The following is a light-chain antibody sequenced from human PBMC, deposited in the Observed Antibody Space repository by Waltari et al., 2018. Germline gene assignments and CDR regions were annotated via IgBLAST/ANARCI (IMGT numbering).Light chain of an antibody. CDR3: SSYAGIRKLV. J-gene: IGLJ2*01. CDR1: TSDVGFYDY. V-gene: IGLV2-8*01. CDR2: EVA. Sequence: QSALTQPPSASGSPGQSVTISCTGTTSDVGFYDYVSWYQQHPGKAPRLAIFEVAKRPPGVPDRFSGSKFGTTASLTVSGLQAEDEGDYDCSSYAGIRKLVFGGGTKLTVL.